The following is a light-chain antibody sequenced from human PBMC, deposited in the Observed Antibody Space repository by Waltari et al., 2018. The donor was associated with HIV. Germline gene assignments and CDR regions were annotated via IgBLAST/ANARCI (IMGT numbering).Light chain of an antibody. V-gene: IGLV2-11*01. CDR1: RRHVGKFDY. CDR3: CSYAGRDTFVL. CDR2: DVS. J-gene: IGLJ2*01. Sequence: QSALTQPRSVSGSPGQSVTIPCTGSRRHVGKFDYVPWYQYHPAKAPKVMIFDVSKRPSGVPDRFSGSKSGNTASLTISGLQAEDEADYYCCSYAGRDTFVLFGGGTKLTVL.